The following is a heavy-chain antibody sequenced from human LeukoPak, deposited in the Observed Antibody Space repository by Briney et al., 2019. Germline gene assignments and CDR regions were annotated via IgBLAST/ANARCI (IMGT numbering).Heavy chain of an antibody. V-gene: IGHV4-34*01. CDR2: FTRDGNT. CDR3: ARLSDFWSGSYWYFDL. D-gene: IGHD3-3*01. J-gene: IGHJ2*01. CDR1: GGSFSGYY. Sequence: SETLSLTCDVYGGSFSGYYWSWIRQPPGKGLEWIGEFTRDGNTNYNPSLKSRVTISVDTSRNQFSLKVNSVTAADTAVYYCARLSDFWSGSYWYFDLWGRGTLVTVSS.